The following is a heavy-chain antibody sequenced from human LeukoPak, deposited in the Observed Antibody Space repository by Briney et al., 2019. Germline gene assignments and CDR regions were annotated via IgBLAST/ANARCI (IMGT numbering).Heavy chain of an antibody. Sequence: GGSLRLSCAASGFTFSSYAMSWVRQAPGKGLEWVSAISGSGGSTYYADSVKGRFTISRDNSKNTLCLQMNSLRAEDTAVYYCAKDVLLRYFDWTRSFDYWGQGTLVTVSS. CDR3: AKDVLLRYFDWTRSFDY. CDR2: ISGSGGST. J-gene: IGHJ4*02. CDR1: GFTFSSYA. V-gene: IGHV3-23*01. D-gene: IGHD3-9*01.